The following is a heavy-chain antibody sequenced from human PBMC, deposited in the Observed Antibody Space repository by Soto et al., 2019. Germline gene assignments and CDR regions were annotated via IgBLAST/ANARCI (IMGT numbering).Heavy chain of an antibody. CDR1: GGTFNFYT. CDR3: ATSYGSGSTPFDY. Sequence: QVQLVQSGAEVKKPGSSVKVSCTASGGTFNFYTINWVRQAPGQRPEWVGRVNPIVGMSSSASKSQGRVTKTADKSTSKAYIDLTGLKSEDTAVYFCATSYGSGSTPFDYWGQGTLVTVSS. CDR2: VNPIVGMS. J-gene: IGHJ4*02. V-gene: IGHV1-69*02. D-gene: IGHD3-10*01.